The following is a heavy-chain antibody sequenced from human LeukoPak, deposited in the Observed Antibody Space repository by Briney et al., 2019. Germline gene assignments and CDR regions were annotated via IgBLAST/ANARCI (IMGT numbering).Heavy chain of an antibody. CDR1: GGSISSSSDY. CDR3: ARHIGHDWRKLVRGGVYYFDY. Sequence: SETLSLTCTVSGGSISSSSDYWGWIRQPPWKGLEWIGIIDYSGSTYYNPSLKSRVTISVETSKNQFSLKLSSVTAADTAVYYCARHIGHDWRKLVRGGVYYFDYWGQGTLVTVSS. J-gene: IGHJ4*02. D-gene: IGHD3-16*01. V-gene: IGHV4-39*01. CDR2: IDYSGST.